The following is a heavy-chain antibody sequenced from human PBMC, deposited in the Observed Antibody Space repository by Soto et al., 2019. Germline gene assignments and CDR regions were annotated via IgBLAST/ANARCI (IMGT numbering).Heavy chain of an antibody. Sequence: QITLKESGPTLVKPTQTLTLTCTFSGFSLFTRGVGVGWIRQPPGKAPEWLALIYWDDDKRYSPSLKSRLTITKDTSKKQVVLTMTNMEAVDTATYYCTHSESALNDYWGQGTLVTVSS. D-gene: IGHD2-8*01. CDR1: GFSLFTRGVG. J-gene: IGHJ4*02. V-gene: IGHV2-5*02. CDR3: THSESALNDY. CDR2: IYWDDDK.